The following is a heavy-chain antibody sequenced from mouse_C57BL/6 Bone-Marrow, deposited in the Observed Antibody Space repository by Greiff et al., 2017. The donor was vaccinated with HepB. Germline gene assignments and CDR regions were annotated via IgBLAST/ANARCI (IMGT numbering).Heavy chain of an antibody. V-gene: IGHV1-82*01. CDR3: ARWSGNSAWFAY. CDR2: IYPGAGDT. CDR1: GYAFSSSW. Sequence: QVQLQQSGPELVKPGASVKISCKASGYAFSSSWMNWVKQRPGKGLEWIGRIYPGAGDTNYNGKFKGKATLTADKSSSTAYMQLSSLTSEDSAVYFCARWSGNSAWFAYWGQGTLVTVSA. D-gene: IGHD2-1*01. J-gene: IGHJ3*01.